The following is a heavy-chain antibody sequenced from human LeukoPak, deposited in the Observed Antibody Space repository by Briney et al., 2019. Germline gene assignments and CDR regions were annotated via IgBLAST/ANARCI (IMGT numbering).Heavy chain of an antibody. J-gene: IGHJ4*02. V-gene: IGHV1-46*01. CDR2: INPSGGST. CDR1: GYTFTSYY. D-gene: IGHD3-10*01. CDR3: ARGRITMVRGILYQDY. Sequence: ASVKVSCKASGYTFTSYYMHWVRQAPGQGLEWMGIINPSGGSTSYAQKFQGRVTMTRDMSTSTVYMELSSLRSEDTAVYYCARGRITMVRGILYQDYWGQGTLVTVSS.